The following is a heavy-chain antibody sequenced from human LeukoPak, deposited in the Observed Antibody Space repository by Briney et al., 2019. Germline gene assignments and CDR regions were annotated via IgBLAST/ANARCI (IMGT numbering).Heavy chain of an antibody. D-gene: IGHD2-15*01. Sequence: PGGSLRLSCAVSGFTFSTYWMNWVRQAPGKGLEWVANINQVGSDKCYVDSVKGRFTISRDNSKNTLYLQMNSLRAEDTAVYYCAGSYCSGGSCPRYYYGMDVWGQGTTVTVSS. V-gene: IGHV3-7*01. J-gene: IGHJ6*02. CDR1: GFTFSTYW. CDR2: INQVGSDK. CDR3: AGSYCSGGSCPRYYYGMDV.